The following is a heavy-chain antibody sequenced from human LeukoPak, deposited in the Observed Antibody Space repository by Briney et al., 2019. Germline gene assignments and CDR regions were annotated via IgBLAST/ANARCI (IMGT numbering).Heavy chain of an antibody. CDR3: AEGSYYDSSGSFYFDY. CDR1: GFTFSSYW. CDR2: ISGSGDNT. J-gene: IGHJ4*02. Sequence: GGSLRLSCAASGFTFSSYWMHWVRQAPGKGLEWVSGISGSGDNTYYADSVKGRFTISRDNSKNTLYVQVNSLGTEDTAAYYCAEGSYYDSSGSFYFDYWGQGTLVTVSS. V-gene: IGHV3-23*01. D-gene: IGHD3-22*01.